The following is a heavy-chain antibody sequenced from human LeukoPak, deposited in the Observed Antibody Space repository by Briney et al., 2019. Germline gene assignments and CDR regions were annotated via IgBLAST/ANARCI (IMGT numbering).Heavy chain of an antibody. CDR1: GFTFSSYW. CDR3: ARDGEFDY. J-gene: IGHJ4*02. V-gene: IGHV3-74*01. CDR2: INNDGSST. Sequence: TGGSLRLSCAASGFTFSSYWMHWVRQAPGKGLVWVSRINNDGSSTNYADSVKGRFTISRDNAKNTLYLQMNSLRAEDTGVYYCARDGEFDYWGQGTLVTVSS.